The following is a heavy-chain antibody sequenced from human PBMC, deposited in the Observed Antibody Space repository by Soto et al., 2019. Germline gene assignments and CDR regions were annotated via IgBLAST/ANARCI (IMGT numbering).Heavy chain of an antibody. J-gene: IGHJ4*02. CDR2: IGISGDT. D-gene: IGHD2-15*01. V-gene: IGHV3-13*04. Sequence: GGSLRLSCEASGFTFSKFDMHWVRQPTGKGLEWVSTIGISGDTYYAVSVKGRFTISRDNAKNSLSLQMNSLRAGDTDLYFCARGQEVGAHFFDSWGQGTQVTVSS. CDR3: ARGQEVGAHFFDS. CDR1: GFTFSKFD.